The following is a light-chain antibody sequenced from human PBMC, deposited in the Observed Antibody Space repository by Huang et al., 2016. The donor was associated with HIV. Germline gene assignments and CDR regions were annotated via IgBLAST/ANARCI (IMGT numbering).Light chain of an antibody. CDR2: GAS. Sequence: EIVLTQSPATLSVSPGERATLSCRASQSINSNLAWYQQKYGQAPRLLISGASTRASGIPARFSGSGSRTEFTLTISSLQSEDSAVYYCQQYYHWPQTFGQGTKVEIK. V-gene: IGKV3-15*01. J-gene: IGKJ1*01. CDR3: QQYYHWPQT. CDR1: QSINSN.